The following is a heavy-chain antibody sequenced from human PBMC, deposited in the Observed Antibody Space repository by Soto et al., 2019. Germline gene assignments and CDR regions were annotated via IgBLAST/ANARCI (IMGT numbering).Heavy chain of an antibody. J-gene: IGHJ4*02. CDR3: ARGVESSSAAPILGY. CDR2: INPGGPSGGSA. CDR1: GYTFNSYY. D-gene: IGHD6-13*01. V-gene: IGHV1-46*02. Sequence: QVQLVQSGAEVKKPGASVKVSCKASGYTFNSYYIHWVRQAPGLGLERMGIINPGGPSGGSATYAHKFQGRVSVTRDTSRSTVTLELNSLISADTAVYYCARGVESSSAAPILGYWGQGTLVTVSS.